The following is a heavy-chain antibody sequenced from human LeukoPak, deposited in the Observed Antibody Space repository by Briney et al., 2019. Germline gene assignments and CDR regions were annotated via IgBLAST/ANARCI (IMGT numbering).Heavy chain of an antibody. V-gene: IGHV1-69*01. Sequence: ASAKVSCKASGGTFSSYAISWVRQAPGQGLEWMGGIIPIFGTANYAQKFQGRVTITADESTSTAYMELSSLRSEDTAVYYCARDDGYGDPVSLDWGQGTLVTVSS. CDR3: ARDDGYGDPVSLD. D-gene: IGHD4-17*01. J-gene: IGHJ4*02. CDR2: IIPIFGTA. CDR1: GGTFSSYA.